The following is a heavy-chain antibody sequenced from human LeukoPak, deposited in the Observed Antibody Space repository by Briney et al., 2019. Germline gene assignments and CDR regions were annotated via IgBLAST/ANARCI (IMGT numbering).Heavy chain of an antibody. J-gene: IGHJ4*02. V-gene: IGHV1-46*03. CDR1: GYTFTSYY. CDR2: INPSGGST. CDR3: ARYGSGSHLNY. D-gene: IGHD3-10*01. Sequence: ASVKVSCKASGYTFTSYYMHWLRQAPGQGLEWIGIINPSGGSTSYAQKFQDRATTPRNTSTSTCYLKLRTLTSEDRPVYYCARYGSGSHLNYWGQGTLVTVSS.